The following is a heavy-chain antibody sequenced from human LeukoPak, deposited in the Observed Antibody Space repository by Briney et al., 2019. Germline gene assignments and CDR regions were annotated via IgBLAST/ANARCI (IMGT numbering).Heavy chain of an antibody. CDR2: INPNSGGT. D-gene: IGHD2-2*01. Sequence: ASVKVSCKASGYTFTSYGISWVRQAPGQGLEWMGWINPNSGGTNYAQKFQGRVTMTRDTSISTAYMELSRLRSDDTAVYYCARDICSSTSCYGWFDPWGQGTLVTVSS. J-gene: IGHJ5*02. CDR1: GYTFTSYG. CDR3: ARDICSSTSCYGWFDP. V-gene: IGHV1-2*02.